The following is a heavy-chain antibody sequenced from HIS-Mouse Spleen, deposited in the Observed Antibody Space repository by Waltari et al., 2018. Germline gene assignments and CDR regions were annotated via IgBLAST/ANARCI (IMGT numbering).Heavy chain of an antibody. J-gene: IGHJ2*01. V-gene: IGHV4-39*07. Sequence: QLQLQESGPGLVKPSETLSLTCTVSGGSISSSSYYWGWLRQPPGKGLEWIWSIYYSGGTYYNPSLKSRVTISVDTSKNQFSLKLSSVTAADTAVYYCAREIPYSSSWYDWYFDLWGRGTLVTVSS. CDR2: IYYSGGT. D-gene: IGHD6-13*01. CDR1: GGSISSSSYY. CDR3: AREIPYSSSWYDWYFDL.